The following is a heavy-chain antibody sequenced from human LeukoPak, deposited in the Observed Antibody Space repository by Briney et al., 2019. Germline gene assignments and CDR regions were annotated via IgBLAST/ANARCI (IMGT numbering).Heavy chain of an antibody. CDR3: ARDRRVVVPAAMGGDYYYYGMDV. V-gene: IGHV4-30-4*01. J-gene: IGHJ6*02. CDR1: GGSISSYY. Sequence: SETLSLTCTVSGGSISSYYWSWIRQPPGKGLEWIGYIYYSGSTYYNPSLKSRVTISVDTSKNQFSLKLSSVTAADTAVYYCARDRRVVVPAAMGGDYYYYGMDVWGQGTTVTVSS. CDR2: IYYSGST. D-gene: IGHD2-2*01.